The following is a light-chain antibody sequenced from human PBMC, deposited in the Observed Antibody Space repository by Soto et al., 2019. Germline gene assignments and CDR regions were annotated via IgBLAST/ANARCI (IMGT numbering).Light chain of an antibody. CDR1: TSNIGENY. CDR2: DDN. CDR3: GTWDGSLSAGV. J-gene: IGLJ2*01. Sequence: QSVLTQPPSVSAAPGQMVTISCSGSTSNIGENYVSWYQHFQGTAPKLLICDDNKRPSGIPDRFSGSKSGTSATLGITGLQAGDEADYYCGTWDGSLSAGVFGGGTKLTVL. V-gene: IGLV1-51*01.